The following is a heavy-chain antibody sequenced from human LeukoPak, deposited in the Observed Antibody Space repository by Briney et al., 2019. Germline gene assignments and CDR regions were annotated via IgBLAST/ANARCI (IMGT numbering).Heavy chain of an antibody. Sequence: SETLSHTCTVSGGSISSSSYYWGWIRQPPGKGLEWIGSIYYSGSTYYNPSLKSRVTISVDTSKNQSSLKLSSVTAADTAVYYCARRYGGYGVDYWGQGTLVTVSS. J-gene: IGHJ4*02. CDR1: GGSISSSSYY. CDR3: ARRYGGYGVDY. CDR2: IYYSGST. V-gene: IGHV4-39*01. D-gene: IGHD4-17*01.